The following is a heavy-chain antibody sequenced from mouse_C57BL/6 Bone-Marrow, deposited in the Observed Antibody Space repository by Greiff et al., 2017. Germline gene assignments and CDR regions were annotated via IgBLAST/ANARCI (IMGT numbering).Heavy chain of an antibody. CDR1: GYTFTSYW. D-gene: IGHD2-3*01. CDR2: MDPSDSYT. V-gene: IGHV1-69*01. CDR3: ARLYDGYYFYFDY. Sequence: QVQLQQPGAELVMPGASVKLSCKASGYTFTSYWMHWVKQRPGPGLGWIGEMDPSDSYTNSNQKFKGKSTLTVDKSSSTAYMQLSSLTSEDSAVYYCARLYDGYYFYFDYWGQGTTLTVSS. J-gene: IGHJ2*01.